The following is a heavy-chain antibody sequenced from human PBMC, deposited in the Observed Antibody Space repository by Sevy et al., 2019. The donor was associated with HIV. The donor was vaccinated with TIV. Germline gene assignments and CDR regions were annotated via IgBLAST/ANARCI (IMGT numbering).Heavy chain of an antibody. D-gene: IGHD3-9*01. Sequence: GGSLRLSCAASGFTFSSYSMNWVRQAPGKGLEWVSSISSSSSYIYYADSVKGRFTISRDNAENSLYLQMNSLRAEDTAVYYCARDELRYFDWLSSGYYYYYGMDVWGQGTTVTVSS. CDR1: GFTFSSYS. V-gene: IGHV3-21*01. CDR2: ISSSSSYI. CDR3: ARDELRYFDWLSSGYYYYYGMDV. J-gene: IGHJ6*02.